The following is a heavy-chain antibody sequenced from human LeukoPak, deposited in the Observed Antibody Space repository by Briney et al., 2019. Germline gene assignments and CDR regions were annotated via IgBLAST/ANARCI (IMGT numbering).Heavy chain of an antibody. D-gene: IGHD3-9*01. V-gene: IGHV3-30*03. CDR1: GFTFSSYG. Sequence: GRSLRLSCAASGFTFSSYGMHWVRQAPGKGLEWVAVISYDGSNKYYADSVKGRFTISRDNSKNTLYLQMNSLRAEDTAVYYCARGGYFDWLFPFDYWGQGTLVTVSS. J-gene: IGHJ4*02. CDR3: ARGGYFDWLFPFDY. CDR2: ISYDGSNK.